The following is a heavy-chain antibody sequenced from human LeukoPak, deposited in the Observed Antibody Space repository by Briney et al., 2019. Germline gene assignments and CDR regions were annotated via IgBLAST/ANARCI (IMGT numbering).Heavy chain of an antibody. V-gene: IGHV3-74*01. J-gene: IGHJ4*02. CDR2: INSDGSST. CDR3: ARGRPLGANFWVY. Sequence: AGGSLRLSCAASGFTFDDYAMHWVRQAPGKGLEWVSRINSDGSSTSYADSVKGRFTISRDNAKNTLYLQVNSLRAEDTAVYYCARGRPLGANFWVYWGQGTLVTVSS. D-gene: IGHD3-16*01. CDR1: GFTFDDYA.